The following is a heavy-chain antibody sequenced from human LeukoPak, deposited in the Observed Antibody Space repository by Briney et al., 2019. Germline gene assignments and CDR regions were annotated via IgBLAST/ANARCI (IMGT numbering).Heavy chain of an antibody. CDR2: IYYSGST. D-gene: IGHD4-17*01. CDR1: GGSISSSSYY. Sequence: SETLSLTCTVSGGSISSSSYYWGWIRQPPGKGLEWIGSIYYSGSTYYNPSLKSRVTISVDTSKNQFSLKLSSVTAADTAVYYCAREQLDYGDYLYYFDYWGQGTLVTVSS. V-gene: IGHV4-39*07. CDR3: AREQLDYGDYLYYFDY. J-gene: IGHJ4*02.